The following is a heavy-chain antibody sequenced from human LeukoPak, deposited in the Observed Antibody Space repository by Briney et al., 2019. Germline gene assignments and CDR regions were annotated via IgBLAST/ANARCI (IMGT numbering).Heavy chain of an antibody. V-gene: IGHV4-4*07. CDR3: ARVRFLEWPAPMDV. CDR1: GGSINTYH. CDR2: VYTSGNT. D-gene: IGHD3-3*01. J-gene: IGHJ6*03. Sequence: SETLSLTCTVSGGSINTYHWSWIRQPAGKGLEWVGRVYTSGNTNYNPSLKSRVTMSVDTSKNQFSLKLTSVTAADTAVYYCARVRFLEWPAPMDVWGKGTTVTVSS.